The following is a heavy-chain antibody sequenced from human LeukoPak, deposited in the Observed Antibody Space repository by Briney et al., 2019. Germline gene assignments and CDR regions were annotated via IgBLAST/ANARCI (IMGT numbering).Heavy chain of an antibody. V-gene: IGHV3-53*01. CDR3: ARDSGWFDP. CDR2: IYSGGST. J-gene: IGHJ5*02. CDR1: GGSFSGYY. Sequence: ETLSLTCAVYGGSFSGYYWSWVRQAPGKGLEWVSVIYSGGSTYYADSVKGRFTISRDNSKNTLYLQMNSLRAEDTAVYYCARDSGWFDPWGQGTLVTVSS.